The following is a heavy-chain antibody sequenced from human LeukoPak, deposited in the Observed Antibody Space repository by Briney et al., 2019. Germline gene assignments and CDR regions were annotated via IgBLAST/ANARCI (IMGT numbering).Heavy chain of an antibody. V-gene: IGHV1-69*13. CDR3: ASPLNFWSGYYYFDY. CDR2: IIPIFGTA. CDR1: GYTFTSYG. J-gene: IGHJ4*02. Sequence: ASVKVSCKASGYTFTSYGISWVRQAPGQGLEWMGGIIPIFGTANYAQKFQGRVTITADESTSTAYMELSSLRSEDTAVYYCASPLNFWSGYYYFDYWGQGTLVTVSS. D-gene: IGHD3-3*01.